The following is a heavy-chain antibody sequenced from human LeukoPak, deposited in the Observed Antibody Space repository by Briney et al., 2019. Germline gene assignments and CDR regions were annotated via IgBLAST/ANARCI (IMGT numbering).Heavy chain of an antibody. J-gene: IGHJ5*02. CDR1: GGSFSGYY. D-gene: IGHD3-10*01. Sequence: SETLSLTCAVYGGSFSGYYWSWIRQPPGKGLEWIGEINHSGSTNYNPSLKSRVTISVDTSKNQFSLKLSSVTAADTAVYYCAKASIFSYGSGTLRGFDPWGQGTLVTVSS. CDR2: INHSGST. V-gene: IGHV4-34*01. CDR3: AKASIFSYGSGTLRGFDP.